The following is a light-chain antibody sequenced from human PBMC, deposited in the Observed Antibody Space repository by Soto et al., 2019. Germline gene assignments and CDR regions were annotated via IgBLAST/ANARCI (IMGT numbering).Light chain of an antibody. CDR2: DAS. CDR3: QQRSNWPPVT. J-gene: IGKJ4*01. V-gene: IGKV3-11*01. Sequence: EIVLTQSPATLSLSPGERATLSCRASQSINRHLAWYRQKPGQAPRLLIYDASNRATGIPARFSGSGSGTDVTLTISSLEPEDFGVYYCQQRSNWPPVTFGGGTKVEIK. CDR1: QSINRH.